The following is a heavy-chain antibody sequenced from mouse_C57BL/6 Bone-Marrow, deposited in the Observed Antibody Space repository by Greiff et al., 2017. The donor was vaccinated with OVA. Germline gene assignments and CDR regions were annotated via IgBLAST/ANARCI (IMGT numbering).Heavy chain of an antibody. D-gene: IGHD2-12*01. CDR1: GYPITSGYY. CDR3: ARDYDFAY. V-gene: IGHV3-6*01. Sequence: VQLKESGPGLVKPSQSLSLTCSVTGYPITSGYYWNWIRQFPGNKLEWMGYISYDGSNNYNPSLKNRISITRDTSKNQFFLKLNSVTTEDTATYYCARDYDFAYWGQGTLVTVSA. CDR2: ISYDGSN. J-gene: IGHJ3*01.